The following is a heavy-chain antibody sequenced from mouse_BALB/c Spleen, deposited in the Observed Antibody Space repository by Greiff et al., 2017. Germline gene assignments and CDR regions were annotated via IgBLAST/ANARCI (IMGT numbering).Heavy chain of an antibody. D-gene: IGHD1-1*01. V-gene: IGHV3-2*02. CDR2: ISYSGST. CDR1: GYSITSDYA. Sequence: EVQRVESGPGLVKPSQSLSLTCTVTGYSITSDYAWNWIRQFPGNKLEWMGYISYSGSTSYNPSLKSRISITRDTSKNQFFLQLNSVTTEDTATYYCARGPVTTVVDYWGQGTTLTVSS. J-gene: IGHJ2*01. CDR3: ARGPVTTVVDY.